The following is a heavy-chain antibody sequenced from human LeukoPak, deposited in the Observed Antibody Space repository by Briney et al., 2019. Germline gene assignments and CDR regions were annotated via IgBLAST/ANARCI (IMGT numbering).Heavy chain of an antibody. Sequence: ASVKVSCKVSGYTLTELSMHWVRQAPGQGLEWMGIINPSGGSTSYAQKFQGRVTMTRDTSTSTVYMELSSLRSEDTAVYYCARDPDGRSAFDIWGQGTMVTVSS. V-gene: IGHV1-46*01. CDR3: ARDPDGRSAFDI. J-gene: IGHJ3*02. D-gene: IGHD5-24*01. CDR1: GYTLTELS. CDR2: INPSGGST.